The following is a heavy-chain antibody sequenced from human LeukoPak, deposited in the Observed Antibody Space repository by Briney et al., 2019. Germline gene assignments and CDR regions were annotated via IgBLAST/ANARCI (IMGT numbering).Heavy chain of an antibody. V-gene: IGHV5-51*01. CDR2: IYPGDSDT. D-gene: IGHD5-12*01. CDR1: GYSFTSYW. J-gene: IGHJ4*02. Sequence: GESLKISCKGSGYSFTSYWIGWVRQMPGKGLEWMGIIYPGDSDTRYSPSFQGQVTISADKSISTAYLQWSSLKASDTAMYYCARYSNIYSGYDFIDYWGQGTLVTVSS. CDR3: ARYSNIYSGYDFIDY.